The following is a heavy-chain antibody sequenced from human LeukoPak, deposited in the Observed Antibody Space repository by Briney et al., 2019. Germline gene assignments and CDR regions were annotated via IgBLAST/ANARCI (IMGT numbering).Heavy chain of an antibody. D-gene: IGHD1-14*01. J-gene: IGHJ4*02. CDR3: ASATHRSDLDY. CDR1: GFTFSSYG. V-gene: IGHV3-30*03. CDR2: ISYDGSNK. Sequence: GGSLRLSCAASGFTFSSYGMHWVRQAPGKGLEWVAVISYDGSNKYYADSVKGRFTISRDNSKNTLYLQMDSLRADDTAVYYCASATHRSDLDYWGQGTLVTVSS.